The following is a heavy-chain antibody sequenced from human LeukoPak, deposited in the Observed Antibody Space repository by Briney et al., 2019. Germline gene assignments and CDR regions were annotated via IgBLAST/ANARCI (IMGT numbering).Heavy chain of an antibody. J-gene: IGHJ4*02. D-gene: IGHD3-10*01. Sequence: GGSLRLSCAASGFTFSSCGMHWVRQAPGKGLEWVAVISFDGSDKYYADSVKGRFTISRDNSKNTLYLQMNSLRAEDTAVYYCAKDYNYGYGYYFDYWGQGTLVTVSS. CDR1: GFTFSSCG. V-gene: IGHV3-30*18. CDR3: AKDYNYGYGYYFDY. CDR2: ISFDGSDK.